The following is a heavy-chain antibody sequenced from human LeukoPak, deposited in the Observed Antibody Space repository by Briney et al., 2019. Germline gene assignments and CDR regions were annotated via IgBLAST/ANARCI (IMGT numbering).Heavy chain of an antibody. V-gene: IGHV3-30*04. Sequence: PGRSLRLSCAASGFTFSSYAMHWVRQAPGKGLEWVAVISYDGSNEYYADSVKGRFTISRDNSKNTLYLQMNSLRAEDTAVYYCARGQQQLVIKSKYNYGMDVWGKGTTVTVSS. CDR3: ARGQQQLVIKSKYNYGMDV. D-gene: IGHD6-13*01. CDR2: ISYDGSNE. J-gene: IGHJ6*04. CDR1: GFTFSSYA.